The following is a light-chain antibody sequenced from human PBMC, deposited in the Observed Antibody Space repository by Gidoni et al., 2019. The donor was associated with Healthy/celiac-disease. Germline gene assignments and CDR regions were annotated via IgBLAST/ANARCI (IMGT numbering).Light chain of an antibody. CDR2: AAS. J-gene: IGKJ5*01. CDR3: QQSYSTPIT. V-gene: IGKV1-39*01. CDR1: QSISSY. Sequence: DIQMTQSPSSLSASVGDRVTITCRASQSISSYLNWYQQKPGKAPKLLIYAASSLQSGVPSRFSGSGSGTDFTLTISSLQPEDFATYYYQQSYSTPITFGQETRLEIK.